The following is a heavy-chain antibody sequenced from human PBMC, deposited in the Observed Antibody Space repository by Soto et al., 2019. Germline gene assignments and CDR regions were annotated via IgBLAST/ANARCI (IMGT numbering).Heavy chain of an antibody. V-gene: IGHV1-18*01. D-gene: IGHD2-8*01. CDR3: AKNGQPPYYSYGLDV. CDR2: ISGYNGDT. J-gene: IGHJ6*02. CDR1: GYTFTRYG. Sequence: QGHLVQSGAEVKKPGTSVKVSCKASGYTFTRYGISWVRQAPGQGLEWMGWISGYNGDTNYAQNLPGRVTMTIDTSTSTAYMELRSLTSDDTAVYYCAKNGQPPYYSYGLDVWGQGTTVTVSS.